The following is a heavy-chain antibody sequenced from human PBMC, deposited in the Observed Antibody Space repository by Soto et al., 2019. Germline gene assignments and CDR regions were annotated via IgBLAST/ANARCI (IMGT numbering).Heavy chain of an antibody. J-gene: IGHJ6*02. CDR2: VYTSECT. D-gene: IGHD3-3*01. CDR3: AFSAGHPGIFFCNTGMDV. CDR1: GASIRSYY. V-gene: IGHV4-59*03. Sequence: PSATLALTGSVSGASIRSYYWHWIRQPPGEGLEWIGYVYTSECTRYSSSLKSRVTIPVDTSKSQFYLGLNSVPAADTAVYYCAFSAGHPGIFFCNTGMDVWGQGTTVTVSS.